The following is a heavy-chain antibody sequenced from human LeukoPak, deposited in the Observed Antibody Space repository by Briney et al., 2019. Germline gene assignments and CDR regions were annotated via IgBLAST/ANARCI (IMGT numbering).Heavy chain of an antibody. CDR1: GGSISGYY. D-gene: IGHD1-26*01. Sequence: PSETLSLTCTVSGGSISGYYWSWIRQPPGKGLEWIAYVYNSEYTNYNPSLKSRASISVDTSKNLCSLRLTSVTAAGTAVYYCARHAIYSGGYSFWFDPWGLGTLVTVS. CDR2: VYNSEYT. V-gene: IGHV4-59*08. CDR3: ARHAIYSGGYSFWFDP. J-gene: IGHJ5*02.